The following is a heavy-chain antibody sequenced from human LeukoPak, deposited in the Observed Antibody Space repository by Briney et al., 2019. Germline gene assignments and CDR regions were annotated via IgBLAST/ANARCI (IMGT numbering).Heavy chain of an antibody. D-gene: IGHD2-2*01. CDR3: ALRTSHRSTSGPYYYYYMDV. Sequence: GASVKVSCKASGYTFTGYYMHWVRQAPGQGLEWMGWINPNSGGTNYAQKFQGRVTMTRDTSISTAYMELSRLRSEDTAVYYCALRTSHRSTSGPYYYYYMDVWGKGTTVTVSS. CDR2: INPNSGGT. V-gene: IGHV1-2*02. J-gene: IGHJ6*03. CDR1: GYTFTGYY.